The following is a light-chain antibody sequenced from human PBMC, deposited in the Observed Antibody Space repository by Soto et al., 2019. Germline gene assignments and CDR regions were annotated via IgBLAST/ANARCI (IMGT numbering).Light chain of an antibody. Sequence: EIVLTQSPATLSVSPGETATLSCRASQSVSIHLAWFQQKPGQPPRLLIYAASTRATGVPARFSGSGSGTELTLTISSLQSEDFAVYFCQQYNAWPLTFGPGTTVDLK. J-gene: IGKJ3*01. CDR2: AAS. CDR1: QSVSIH. V-gene: IGKV3-15*01. CDR3: QQYNAWPLT.